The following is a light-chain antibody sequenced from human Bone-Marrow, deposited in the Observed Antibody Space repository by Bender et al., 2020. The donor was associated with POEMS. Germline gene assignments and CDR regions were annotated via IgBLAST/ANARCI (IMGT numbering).Light chain of an antibody. CDR2: SSH. CDR1: SSNIGAHA. Sequence: GGSSNIGAHAVNWCQHLPGTAPKLLIYSSHRRPSEVPDRFSGPRSGTSASLAISGLQSEDEADYYCAVWDDSLNGWVFGGGTKLTVL. CDR3: AVWDDSLNGWV. V-gene: IGLV1-44*01. J-gene: IGLJ3*02.